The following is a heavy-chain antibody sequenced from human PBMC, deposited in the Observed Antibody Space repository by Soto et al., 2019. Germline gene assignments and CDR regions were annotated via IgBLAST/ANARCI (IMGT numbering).Heavy chain of an antibody. CDR3: AKDLKYQLLSFDY. Sequence: GGSLRLSCAASGFTFRSYAMTWVRQAPGKGLEWVSGISGSGGSTYSADSVKGRFTISRDNSKNTLYLQMNSLGAEDTAVYYCAKDLKYQLLSFDYWGQGTLVTVSS. D-gene: IGHD2-2*01. J-gene: IGHJ4*02. CDR2: ISGSGGST. V-gene: IGHV3-23*01. CDR1: GFTFRSYA.